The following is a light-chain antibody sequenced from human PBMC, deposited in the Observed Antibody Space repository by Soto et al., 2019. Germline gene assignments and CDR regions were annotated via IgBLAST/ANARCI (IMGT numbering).Light chain of an antibody. J-gene: IGLJ2*01. CDR3: TSYTSSTTVI. Sequence: QSALTQPRSVSGSPGQSVTISCTGTSSDVGGYNYVSWYQQHPGKAPKLMIFEVSNRPSGVSNRFSGSKSGNTASLTISGLQAADEADYYCTSYTSSTTVIFGGGTKLTVL. V-gene: IGLV2-14*01. CDR1: SSDVGGYNY. CDR2: EVS.